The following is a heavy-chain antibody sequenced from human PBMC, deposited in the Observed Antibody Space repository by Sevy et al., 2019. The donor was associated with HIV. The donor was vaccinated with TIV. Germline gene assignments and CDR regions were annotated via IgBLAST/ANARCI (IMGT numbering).Heavy chain of an antibody. J-gene: IGHJ4*02. CDR1: GFTFSSYA. V-gene: IGHV3-30-3*01. CDR2: ISYDGSNK. Sequence: GESLRLSCAASGFTFSSYAMHWVRQAPGKGLEWVAVISYDGSNKYYADSVKGRFTISRDNSKNTLYLQMNSLRAEDTAVYYCARDYVIAAAGTIPDYWGQGTLVTVSS. D-gene: IGHD6-13*01. CDR3: ARDYVIAAAGTIPDY.